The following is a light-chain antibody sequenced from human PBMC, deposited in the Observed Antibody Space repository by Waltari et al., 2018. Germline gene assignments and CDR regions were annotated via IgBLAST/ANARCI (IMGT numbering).Light chain of an antibody. CDR3: QQVKSYPRA. Sequence: IQLTQSPSSLSASVGDRVTITCRVSQDISNYLAWYQQKPGKAPKLLIYAASTLQGGVPSRFSGSGSGTDFTLTISSLQPEDFVTYYCQQVKSYPRAFGQGTKVELK. J-gene: IGKJ1*01. CDR1: QDISNY. V-gene: IGKV1-9*01. CDR2: AAS.